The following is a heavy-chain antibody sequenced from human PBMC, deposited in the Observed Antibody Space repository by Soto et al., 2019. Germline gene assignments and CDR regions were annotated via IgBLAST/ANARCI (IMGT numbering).Heavy chain of an antibody. CDR1: GFTFSNAW. CDR3: TTDRSEWLLSDY. D-gene: IGHD3-3*01. J-gene: IGHJ4*02. V-gene: IGHV3-15*01. CDR2: IKSKPDGGTT. Sequence: EVQLVESGGGLVKPGGSLRLSCAASGFTFSNAWMSWVGQAPGKGLEGVGRIKSKPDGGTTDYAAPVKGRFTISRDDSKNTLYLQMNRLKTEDTAVYYCTTDRSEWLLSDYWGQGTLVTVSS.